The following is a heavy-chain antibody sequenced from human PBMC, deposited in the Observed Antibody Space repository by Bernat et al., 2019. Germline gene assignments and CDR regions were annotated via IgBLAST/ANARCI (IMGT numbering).Heavy chain of an antibody. CDR2: TGPGSGGT. J-gene: IGHJ5*02. Sequence: QAQLVQSGAEVKKPGASVKVSCKASGYRFTTYVIHWMRQAPGQSPEWMGFTGPGSGGTKYSEKFQDRVTITMDTSTTTAYMDVSGLTSEDTAVYYCARDSLGARNWFDPWGQGTLVTVSS. D-gene: IGHD3-10*01. CDR3: ARDSLGARNWFDP. CDR1: GYRFTTYV. V-gene: IGHV1-3*01.